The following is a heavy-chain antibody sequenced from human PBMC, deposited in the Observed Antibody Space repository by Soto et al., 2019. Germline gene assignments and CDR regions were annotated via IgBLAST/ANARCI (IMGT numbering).Heavy chain of an antibody. CDR2: INHSGST. CDR3: AGGVGRS. V-gene: IGHV4-34*01. Sequence: QVQLQQWGAGLLKPSETLSLTCAVYGGSFSGYYWSWIRQPPGKGLEWIGEINHSGSTNYNPSLKSRVTRSVDTSKNQFSRKLSSVAAADTAVYYCAGGVGRSWGQGTLVTVSS. J-gene: IGHJ5*02. CDR1: GGSFSGYY. D-gene: IGHD1-26*01.